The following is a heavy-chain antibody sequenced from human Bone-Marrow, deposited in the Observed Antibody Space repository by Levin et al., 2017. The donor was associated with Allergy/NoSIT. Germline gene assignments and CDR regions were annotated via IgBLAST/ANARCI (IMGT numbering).Heavy chain of an antibody. CDR3: ARARRLTAAGRGNWFDL. CDR2: FYSGRDS. Sequence: SETLSLTCTVSGGSITSETYYWAWIHQPPGRGLEWIGSFYSGRDSYTFSNVSLKSRLAMSEDTPKSQLSLTLISVTAADTAVYYCARARRLTAAGRGNWFDLWGQGTLVTVS. CDR1: GGSITSETYY. D-gene: IGHD6-13*01. J-gene: IGHJ5*02. V-gene: IGHV4-39*07.